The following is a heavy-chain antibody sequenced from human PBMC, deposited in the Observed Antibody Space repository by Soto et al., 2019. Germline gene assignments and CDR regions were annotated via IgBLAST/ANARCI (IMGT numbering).Heavy chain of an antibody. Sequence: GGSLRLSCAASGFTFSSYAMSWVRQAPGKGLEWVSAVSGSGGSTYYADSVKGRFTISRDNAKNTLYLQMNSLRAEDTAVSACANGATWKPYDYGDYAFGYWGQGTLVTVSS. CDR2: VSGSGGST. D-gene: IGHD4-17*01. V-gene: IGHV3-23*01. J-gene: IGHJ4*02. CDR3: ANGATWKPYDYGDYAFGY. CDR1: GFTFSSYA.